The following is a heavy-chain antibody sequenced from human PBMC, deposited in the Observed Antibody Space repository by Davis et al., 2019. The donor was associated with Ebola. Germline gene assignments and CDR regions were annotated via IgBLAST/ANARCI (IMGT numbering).Heavy chain of an antibody. CDR1: GGSISSGGYS. J-gene: IGHJ3*02. CDR3: ARVTRLDYYDSSGYYPAEAFDI. V-gene: IGHV4-30-2*01. CDR2: IYHSGST. D-gene: IGHD3-22*01. Sequence: MPSETLSLTCAVSGGSISSGGYSWSWIRQPPGKGLEWIGSIYHSGSTYYNPSLKSRLTISVDRSKNQFSPKLSSVTAADTAVYYCARVTRLDYYDSSGYYPAEAFDIWGQGTMVTVSS.